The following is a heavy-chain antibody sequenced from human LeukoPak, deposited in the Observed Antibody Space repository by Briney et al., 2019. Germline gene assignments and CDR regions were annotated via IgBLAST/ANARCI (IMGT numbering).Heavy chain of an antibody. CDR3: TRGPDWFDP. CDR2: IIPLFNTP. J-gene: IGHJ5*02. Sequence: ASVKVSCKDSGGTFSSYSINWARQAPRQGLEWMGGIIPLFNTPNYAQKFQGGVSITADTSTNTTYMELSSLTSEDTAVYYCTRGPDWFDPWGQGTLVTVSS. CDR1: GGTFSSYS. V-gene: IGHV1-69*06.